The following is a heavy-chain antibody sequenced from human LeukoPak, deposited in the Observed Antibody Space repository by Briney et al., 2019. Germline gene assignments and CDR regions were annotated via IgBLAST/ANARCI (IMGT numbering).Heavy chain of an antibody. Sequence: PGGSLRLSCAASGFTFSSYAMSWVRQAPGKGLEWVAVIWYDGSNKYYADSVKGRFTISRDNSKNTLYLQMNSLRAEDTAVYYCARVDDSSGYYYEEFDYWGQGTLVTVSS. CDR3: ARVDDSSGYYYEEFDY. CDR2: IWYDGSNK. V-gene: IGHV3-33*08. D-gene: IGHD3-22*01. J-gene: IGHJ4*02. CDR1: GFTFSSYA.